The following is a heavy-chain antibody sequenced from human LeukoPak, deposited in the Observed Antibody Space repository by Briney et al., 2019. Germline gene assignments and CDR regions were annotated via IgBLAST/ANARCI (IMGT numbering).Heavy chain of an antibody. V-gene: IGHV4-34*01. D-gene: IGHD3-22*01. CDR1: GGSFSGYY. CDR3: ARDNYYDSSGYD. Sequence: SETLSLTCAVYGGSFSGYYWSWIRQPPGKGLEWIGEINHSGSTNYNPSLKSRVTISVDTSKNQFSLKLSSATAADTAVYYCARDNYYDSSGYDWGQGTLVTVSS. J-gene: IGHJ4*02. CDR2: INHSGST.